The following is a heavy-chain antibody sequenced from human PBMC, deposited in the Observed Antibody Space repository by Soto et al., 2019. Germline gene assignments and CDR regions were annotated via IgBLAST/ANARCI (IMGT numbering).Heavy chain of an antibody. V-gene: IGHV1-8*01. Sequence: ASVKVSCKASGYTFTSYDINWVRQATGQGLEWMGWMNPNSGNTGYAQKFQGRVTMTRNTSISTAYMELSSLRSEDTAVYYCARVGYSYSYGTTAIDYYYYYYMDVWGKGTTVTVSS. D-gene: IGHD5-18*01. J-gene: IGHJ6*03. CDR3: ARVGYSYSYGTTAIDYYYYYYMDV. CDR2: MNPNSGNT. CDR1: GYTFTSYD.